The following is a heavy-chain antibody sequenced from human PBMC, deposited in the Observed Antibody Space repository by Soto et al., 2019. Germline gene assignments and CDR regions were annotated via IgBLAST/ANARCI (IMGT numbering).Heavy chain of an antibody. CDR3: ARVGGLLWFGELLSPYYFDY. D-gene: IGHD3-10*01. V-gene: IGHV3-53*01. J-gene: IGHJ4*02. Sequence: PGGSLRLSCAASGFTVSSNYMSWVRQAPGKGLEWVSVIYSGGSTYYVDSVKGRFTISRDNSKNTLYLQMNSLRAEDTAVYYCARVGGLLWFGELLSPYYFDYWGQGTLVTVSS. CDR1: GFTVSSNY. CDR2: IYSGGST.